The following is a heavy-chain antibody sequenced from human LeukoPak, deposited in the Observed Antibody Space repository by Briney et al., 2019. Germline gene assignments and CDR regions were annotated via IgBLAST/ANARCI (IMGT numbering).Heavy chain of an antibody. J-gene: IGHJ4*02. Sequence: GASVKVSCKASGYTFTSYGISWVRQAPGQGLEWMGGIIPIFGTANYAQKFQGRVTITTDESTSTAYMELSSLRSEDTAVYYCARVASSSSWPPATGWGQGTLVTVSS. CDR3: ARVASSSSWPPATG. CDR1: GYTFTSYG. V-gene: IGHV1-69*05. D-gene: IGHD6-13*01. CDR2: IIPIFGTA.